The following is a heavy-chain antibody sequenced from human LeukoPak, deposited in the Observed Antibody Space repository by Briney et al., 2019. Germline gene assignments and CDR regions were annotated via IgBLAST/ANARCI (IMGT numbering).Heavy chain of an antibody. V-gene: IGHV4-59*12. D-gene: IGHD3-10*01. J-gene: IGHJ5*02. CDR3: AREVVRGVSGDWFDP. Sequence: PSETLSLTCTVSGGSISSSYWSWIRQPPGKGLEWIGYTSYSGSTDYNPSLKSRVTMSVDTSKNQFSLKLSSVTAADTAVYYCAREVVRGVSGDWFDPWGQGTLVTVSS. CDR2: TSYSGST. CDR1: GGSISSSY.